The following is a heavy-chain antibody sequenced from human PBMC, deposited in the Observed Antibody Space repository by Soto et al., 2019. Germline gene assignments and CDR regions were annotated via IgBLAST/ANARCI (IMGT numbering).Heavy chain of an antibody. CDR1: GGSISGYH. CDR2: FYNSGST. CDR3: ARLVGGYYGSGSYYIDY. D-gene: IGHD3-10*01. J-gene: IGHJ4*02. V-gene: IGHV4-4*08. Sequence: SETLSLSCSISGGSISGYHWNWIRQTPGKGVEWIGYFYNSGSTNYSSSLKSRVTISVDMSKNQFSLKLSSVTAADTAVYYCARLVGGYYGSGSYYIDYSGQGTLVTVS.